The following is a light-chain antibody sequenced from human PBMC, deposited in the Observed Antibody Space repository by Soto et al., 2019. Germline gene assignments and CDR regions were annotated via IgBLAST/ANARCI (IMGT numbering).Light chain of an antibody. CDR3: QQSYSTRYT. J-gene: IGKJ2*01. CDR2: ASS. CDR1: QSISSY. Sequence: DIQMTQSPSSLSVSVGDRVTITCRASQSISSYLNRYQQKPGKAPKLLIYASSNLQSGVPSRFSGSGSGTDFTPTISSLQPEDFATYYCQQSYSTRYTFGQGTKLEIK. V-gene: IGKV1-39*01.